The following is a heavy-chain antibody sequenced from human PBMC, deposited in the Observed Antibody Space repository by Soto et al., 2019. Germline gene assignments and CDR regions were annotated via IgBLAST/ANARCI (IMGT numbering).Heavy chain of an antibody. J-gene: IGHJ6*02. CDR1: GFTFRKYV. CDR3: AKDQGFLEWIPQGGLDV. V-gene: IGHV3-23*01. Sequence: EVQLLESGGGLAQPGGSLRLSCEVSGFTFRKYVMTWVRQAPGKGLEWVSSLSSTGGSTYYADSVKGRFTVSRDNSKNTLFLQMNSLRAEYTAIYYCAKDQGFLEWIPQGGLDVGGPGISVAVSS. CDR2: LSSTGGST. D-gene: IGHD3-3*01.